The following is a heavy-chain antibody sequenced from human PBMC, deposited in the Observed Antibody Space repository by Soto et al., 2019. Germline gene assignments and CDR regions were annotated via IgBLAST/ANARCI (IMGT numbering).Heavy chain of an antibody. J-gene: IGHJ4*02. Sequence: EVQLVESGGGLVQPGGSLRLSCAASGFTVSSNYMSWVRQAPGKGLERVSIIYSGGTTYYADSVKGRFTISRDNSKNTLYLQMHSLRAEDTAVYYCARAGISQAAAGSLDCCPIDSWGQGTLVTVSS. D-gene: IGHD6-13*01. V-gene: IGHV3-66*01. CDR2: IYSGGTT. CDR1: GFTVSSNY. CDR3: ARAGISQAAAGSLDCCPIDS.